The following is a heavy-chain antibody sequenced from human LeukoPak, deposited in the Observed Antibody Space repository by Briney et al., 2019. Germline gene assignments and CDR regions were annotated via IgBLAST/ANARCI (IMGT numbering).Heavy chain of an antibody. V-gene: IGHV4-61*05. CDR1: GGSIRSSYYY. CDR2: IYYSGST. CDR3: ARGGSSSWTDAGGYFDY. Sequence: PSETLSLTCTVSGGSIRSSYYYWGWIRQPPGKGLEWIGYIYYSGSTNYNPSLKSRVTISVDTSKNQFSLKLSSVTAADTAVYYCARGGSSSWTDAGGYFDYWGQGTLVTVSS. D-gene: IGHD6-13*01. J-gene: IGHJ4*02.